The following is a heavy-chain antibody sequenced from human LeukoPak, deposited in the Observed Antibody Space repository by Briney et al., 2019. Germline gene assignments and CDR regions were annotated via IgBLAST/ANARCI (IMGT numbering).Heavy chain of an antibody. CDR3: ARALLWFGELSFDY. CDR1: GGSFSGYY. V-gene: IGHV4-34*01. CDR2: INHSGST. J-gene: IGHJ4*02. D-gene: IGHD3-10*01. Sequence: SETLSLTCAVYGGSFSGYYWSWIRQPPGKGLEWIGEINHSGSTNYNPSLKSRVTISVDTSKNQFSLKLSSVTAADTAAYYCARALLWFGELSFDYWGQGTLVTVSS.